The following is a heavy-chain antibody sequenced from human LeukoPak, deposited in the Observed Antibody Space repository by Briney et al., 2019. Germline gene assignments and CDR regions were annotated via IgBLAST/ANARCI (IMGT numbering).Heavy chain of an antibody. V-gene: IGHV3-7*01. CDR3: VRDGGVSGYDLLDY. D-gene: IGHD5-12*01. Sequence: PGGSLRLSCAASGFTFSNAWMSWVRQAPGKGLEWVAQVNQDGSGAYYADSVKARFTISRDNAKSSVSLQMNSLRAEDTAVYYCVRDGGVSGYDLLDYWGQGTLVTVSS. J-gene: IGHJ4*02. CDR2: VNQDGSGA. CDR1: GFTFSNAW.